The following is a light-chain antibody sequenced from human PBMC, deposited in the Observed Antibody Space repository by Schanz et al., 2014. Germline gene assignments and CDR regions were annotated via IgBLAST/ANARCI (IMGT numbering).Light chain of an antibody. CDR3: QQYKSSPYT. J-gene: IGKJ2*01. Sequence: DIQMTQSPSTLSASVGDRVTITCRASQSISSWLAWYQQKPGKAPKLLIYDASSLESGVPSRFSGSGSGTEFTLTISSLQPDDSGTYYCQQYKSSPYTFGQGTKLQIK. CDR2: DAS. V-gene: IGKV1-5*01. CDR1: QSISSW.